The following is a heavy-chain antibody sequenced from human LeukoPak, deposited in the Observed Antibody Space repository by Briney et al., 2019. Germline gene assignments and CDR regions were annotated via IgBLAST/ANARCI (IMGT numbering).Heavy chain of an antibody. D-gene: IGHD2-15*01. CDR1: GGSISSHY. J-gene: IGHJ5*02. V-gene: IGHV4-59*11. Sequence: SETLSLTCTVSGGSISSHYWSWIRQPPGKGLEWIGYIYYSGSTNYNPSLKSRVTISVDTSKNQFSLKLSSVTAADTAVYYCARIGDCSGGSCHWFDPWGQGTLVTVSS. CDR2: IYYSGST. CDR3: ARIGDCSGGSCHWFDP.